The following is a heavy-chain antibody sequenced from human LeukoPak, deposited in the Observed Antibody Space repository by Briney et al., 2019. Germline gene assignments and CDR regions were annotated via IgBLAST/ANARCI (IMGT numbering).Heavy chain of an antibody. D-gene: IGHD3-22*01. CDR1: GFTFSDYY. CDR2: ISSSGSTI. J-gene: IGHJ4*02. CDR3: ARDRRGSAMIVNY. Sequence: GGSLRLSCAASGFTFSDYYMSWIRQAPGKEPEWVSYISSSGSTIYYADSVKGRFTISRDNAKNSLYLQMNSLRAEDTAVYYCARDRRGSAMIVNYWGQGTLVTVSS. V-gene: IGHV3-11*04.